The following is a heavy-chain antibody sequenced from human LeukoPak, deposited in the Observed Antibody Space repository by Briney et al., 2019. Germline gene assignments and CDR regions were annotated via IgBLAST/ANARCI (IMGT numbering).Heavy chain of an antibody. Sequence: GRSLRLSCAASGFNFIDYSMNWVRQAPGEGLERISYIGISRGNTKYADSVKGGFTISRDKARNSLYLQMNSLRVEDTAVYYWSRDHRYAFDNWGHGTLVTVS. D-gene: IGHD5-12*01. CDR1: GFNFIDYS. V-gene: IGHV3-21*05. CDR2: IGISRGNT. J-gene: IGHJ4*01. CDR3: SRDHRYAFDN.